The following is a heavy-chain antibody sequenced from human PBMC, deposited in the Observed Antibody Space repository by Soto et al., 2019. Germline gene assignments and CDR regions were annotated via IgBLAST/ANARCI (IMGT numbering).Heavy chain of an antibody. D-gene: IGHD1-7*01. Sequence: EVLLVESGGGLVKPGGSLRLSCAASGFTFSSYSMNWVRQAPGKGLEWVSSFSYSSSDIYFADSVKGRFTMSRANAENSLFLQMNSLRAEDTAVYYCARGYRITGSTRLGFYYYGMDVWGQGTTVTVS. J-gene: IGHJ6*02. CDR3: ARGYRITGSTRLGFYYYGMDV. V-gene: IGHV3-21*01. CDR2: FSYSSSDI. CDR1: GFTFSSYS.